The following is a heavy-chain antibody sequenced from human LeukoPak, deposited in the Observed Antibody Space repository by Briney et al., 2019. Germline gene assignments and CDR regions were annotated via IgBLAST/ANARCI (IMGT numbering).Heavy chain of an antibody. Sequence: ASVKVSCKASGYTFTGYYMHWVRQAPGQGLEWMGWINPNSGGTNYAQKFQGRVTMTRDTSISTAYMELSRLRSDDTAVYYCARDSDFGGTAKVGFDPWGQGTLVTVSS. CDR1: GYTFTGYY. CDR2: INPNSGGT. CDR3: ARDSDFGGTAKVGFDP. D-gene: IGHD5-18*01. V-gene: IGHV1-2*02. J-gene: IGHJ5*02.